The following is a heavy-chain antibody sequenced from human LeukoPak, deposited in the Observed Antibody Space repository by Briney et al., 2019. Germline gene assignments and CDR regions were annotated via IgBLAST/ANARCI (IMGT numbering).Heavy chain of an antibody. Sequence: SETLSLTCAVSGGSISSSSYYWGWVRQPPGEGLGWLGGIYYSGSTYYNPSLKSGVTISVDTSKNQCSLKRSSLTAADTAVFFCARPRLPPAGDYHIVVVRAAMKYWFDPWGQGTLVTVSS. D-gene: IGHD2-2*01. CDR3: ARPRLPPAGDYHIVVVRAAMKYWFDP. J-gene: IGHJ5*02. CDR2: IYYSGST. V-gene: IGHV4-39*01. CDR1: GGSISSSSYY.